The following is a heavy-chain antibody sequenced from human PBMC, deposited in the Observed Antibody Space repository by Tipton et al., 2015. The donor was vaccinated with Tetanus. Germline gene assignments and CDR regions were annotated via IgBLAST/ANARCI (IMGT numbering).Heavy chain of an antibody. CDR1: GYIFNNYW. Sequence: QLVQSGGEVKKPGESLKISCKGSGYIFNNYWIGCVRQKPGKGLEWMGIIYPGDSDTRYSPSFQGRVSISVDKSINTASLQWSSLKASDTSMFYCARAHCTDGVCNFDFWGQGALVTVAS. CDR3: ARAHCTDGVCNFDF. D-gene: IGHD2-8*01. CDR2: IYPGDSDT. V-gene: IGHV5-51*01. J-gene: IGHJ4*02.